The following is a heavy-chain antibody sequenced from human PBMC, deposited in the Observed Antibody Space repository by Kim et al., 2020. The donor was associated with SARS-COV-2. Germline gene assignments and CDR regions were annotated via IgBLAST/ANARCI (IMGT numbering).Heavy chain of an antibody. Sequence: SETLSLTCAVYGGSFSGYYWSWIRQPPGKGLEWIGEINHSGSTTYNPSLKSRVTISVDTSKNQFSLKLSSVTAADTAVYSCARGASIAVALFGYWGQGTL. CDR3: ARGASIAVALFGY. J-gene: IGHJ4*02. CDR1: GGSFSGYY. V-gene: IGHV4-34*01. D-gene: IGHD6-19*01. CDR2: INHSGST.